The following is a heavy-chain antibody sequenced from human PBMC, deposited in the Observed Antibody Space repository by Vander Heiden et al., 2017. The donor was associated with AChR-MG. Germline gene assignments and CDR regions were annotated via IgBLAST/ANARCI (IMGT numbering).Heavy chain of an antibody. CDR3: AKAVDFWSAYSAKAYFDY. Sequence: EVQLLESGGGLVQPGGSLSLSCPASGFTFSNYAMNWVRQAPGKGLEWVSLISGDGGNTYFADSVKGRFTISRDNSKNTLYLQMNSLRAEDTAVYYCAKAVDFWSAYSAKAYFDYWGQGTLVTVSS. CDR1: GFTFSNYA. CDR2: ISGDGGNT. D-gene: IGHD3-3*01. J-gene: IGHJ4*02. V-gene: IGHV3-23*01.